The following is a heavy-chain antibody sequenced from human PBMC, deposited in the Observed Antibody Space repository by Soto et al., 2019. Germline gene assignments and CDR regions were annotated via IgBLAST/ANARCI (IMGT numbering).Heavy chain of an antibody. D-gene: IGHD3-10*01. V-gene: IGHV3-11*01. CDR1: GFTFSDYY. CDR2: ISSGGSSM. J-gene: IGHJ4*02. Sequence: GGSLRLSCAASGFTFSDYYMTWIRQAPGKGLEWVSYISSGGSSMYYADSVKGRFTISRDNAKNSLYLQMTSLRAEDTAMYYFASLAIGTIILGAPDFWGQGTLVTVSS. CDR3: ASLAIGTIILGAPDF.